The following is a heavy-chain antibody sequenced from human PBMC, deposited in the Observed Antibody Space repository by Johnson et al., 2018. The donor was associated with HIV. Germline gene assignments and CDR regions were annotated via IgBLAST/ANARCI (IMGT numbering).Heavy chain of an antibody. CDR3: AREEGSDILTRGDAFDI. J-gene: IGHJ3*02. CDR1: GFIFRDYY. Sequence: QVQLMESGGGLVKPGGSLRLSCAVSGFIFRDYYMSWIRQAPGKGLEWVSYISSSGKSTNYADSVKGRFTISRDNAKNSLSLQMNSLRAEDTAIYYCAREEGSDILTRGDAFDIWGQGTMVTVSS. CDR2: ISSSGKST. D-gene: IGHD3-9*01. V-gene: IGHV3-11*04.